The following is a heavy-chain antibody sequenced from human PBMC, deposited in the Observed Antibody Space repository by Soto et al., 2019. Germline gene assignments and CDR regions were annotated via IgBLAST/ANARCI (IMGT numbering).Heavy chain of an antibody. Sequence: QVQLVQSGAEVKKPGASVKVSCKASGYPFTIFYMHWVRQAPGQGLEWMGMINPSGDRTTYAQKLQGRVTMTSDTSTSTVYKGLSSLRSEDTAVYYCARGYGDYEVVDYWGQGTPVTVSS. V-gene: IGHV1-46*03. CDR3: ARGYGDYEVVDY. CDR1: GYPFTIFY. D-gene: IGHD4-17*01. CDR2: INPSGDRT. J-gene: IGHJ4*02.